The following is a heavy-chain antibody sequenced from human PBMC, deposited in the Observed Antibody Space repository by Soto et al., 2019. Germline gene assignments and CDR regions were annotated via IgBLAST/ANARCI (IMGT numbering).Heavy chain of an antibody. CDR1: GFTFSSYG. CDR3: ARGYGDYGLDY. D-gene: IGHD4-17*01. V-gene: IGHV3-33*01. J-gene: IGHJ4*02. CDR2: IWYDGSNK. Sequence: QVQLVESGGGVVQPGRSLRLSCAASGFTFSSYGVHWVRQAPGKGLEWVAVIWYDGSNKYYADSVKGRFTISRDNSKNTLYLQMNSLRAEDTAVYYCARGYGDYGLDYWGQGTLVTVSS.